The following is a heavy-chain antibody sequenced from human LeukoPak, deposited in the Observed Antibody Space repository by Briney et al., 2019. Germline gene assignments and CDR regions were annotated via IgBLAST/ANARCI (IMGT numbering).Heavy chain of an antibody. CDR1: GFTFSSYG. J-gene: IGHJ4*02. V-gene: IGHV3-30*18. D-gene: IGHD5-12*01. CDR2: ISYDGSNK. Sequence: GGSLRLSCAASGFTFSSYGMHWVRQAPGKGLEWVAVISYDGSNKYYADSVKGRFTISRDNSKNTLYLQMNSLRAEDTAVYYCANQDRGYRGYELDYWGQGTLVTVSS. CDR3: ANQDRGYRGYELDY.